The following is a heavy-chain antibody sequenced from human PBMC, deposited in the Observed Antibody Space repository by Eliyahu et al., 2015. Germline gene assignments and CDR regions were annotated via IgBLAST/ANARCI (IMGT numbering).Heavy chain of an antibody. Sequence: QLQLQESGPGLVKPSETLSLTCXVSGGXISSSSYYWGWXRQPPGKGLEWIGSIYYSGSTYYNPSLKSRVTISVDTSKNQFSLKLSSVTAADTAVYYCARIPLIYSSFDYWGQGTLVTVSS. J-gene: IGHJ4*02. V-gene: IGHV4-39*01. CDR2: IYYSGST. CDR1: GGXISSSSYY. D-gene: IGHD5-18*01. CDR3: ARIPLIYSSFDY.